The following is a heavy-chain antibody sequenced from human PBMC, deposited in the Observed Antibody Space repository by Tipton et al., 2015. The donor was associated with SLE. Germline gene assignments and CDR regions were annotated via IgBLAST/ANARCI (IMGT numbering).Heavy chain of an antibody. V-gene: IGHV4-59*11. CDR2: IYYSGST. CDR3: ARDQAVAGSYYFDY. CDR1: GGSISSHY. Sequence: TLSLTCTVSGGSISSHYWSWIRQPPGKGLEWIGYIYYSGSTNYNPSLKSRVTISVDTSKNQFSPKLSSVTAADTAVYYCARDQAVAGSYYFDYWGQGTLVTVSS. D-gene: IGHD6-19*01. J-gene: IGHJ4*02.